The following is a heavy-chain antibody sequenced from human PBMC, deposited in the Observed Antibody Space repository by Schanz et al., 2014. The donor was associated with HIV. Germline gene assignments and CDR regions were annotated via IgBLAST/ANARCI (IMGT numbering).Heavy chain of an antibody. D-gene: IGHD7-27*01. Sequence: QVQVQESGPGLVKPWQTLSLTCNVSGGPMSSNTYYWNWIRQRPEKSLEWIGYISHSGSSFYSPSLKSRVDMSLGTSNEGFSLKLSSVTAADTAVYYCVRGIASTGGDYWHFDLWGRGTLVTVTS. V-gene: IGHV4-31*03. CDR1: GGPMSSNTYY. CDR3: VRGIASTGGDYWHFDL. CDR2: ISHSGSS. J-gene: IGHJ2*01.